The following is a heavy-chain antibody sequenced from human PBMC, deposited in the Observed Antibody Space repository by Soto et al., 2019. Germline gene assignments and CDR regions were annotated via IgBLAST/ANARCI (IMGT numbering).Heavy chain of an antibody. V-gene: IGHV4-59*08. CDR2: IYYSGST. CDR3: ARHRGRKNYVSIDY. CDR1: GGSISSHY. J-gene: IGHJ4*02. D-gene: IGHD1-7*01. Sequence: PSETLSLTCTVSGGSISSHYWSWIRQPPGKGLEWIGYIYYSGSTNYNPSLESRVTISVDTSKNQFSLKLSSVTAADTAVYYCARHRGRKNYVSIDYWGQGTLVTVSS.